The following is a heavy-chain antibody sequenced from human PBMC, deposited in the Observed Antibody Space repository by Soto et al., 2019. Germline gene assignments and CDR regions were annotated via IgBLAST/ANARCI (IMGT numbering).Heavy chain of an antibody. D-gene: IGHD2-2*02. CDR2: IIPIFGAL. CDR1: GGTFDNYA. CDR3: ARRAVAPAPIGYFHYHLDV. Sequence: QVQLVQSGAEVNKPGSSVKVSCTTAGGTFDNYAINWVRQAPGQGLEWMGAIIPIFGALNYAQKFQGRVTITADNSTSTAYMELGSLTSEDTAVYYCARRAVAPAPIGYFHYHLDVWGQGTTVTVSS. J-gene: IGHJ6*02. V-gene: IGHV1-69*06.